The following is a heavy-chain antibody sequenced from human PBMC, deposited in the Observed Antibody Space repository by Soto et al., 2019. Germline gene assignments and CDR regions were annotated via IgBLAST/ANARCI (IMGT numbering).Heavy chain of an antibody. CDR3: AREGNLGRWIQPLDS. V-gene: IGHV4-59*01. CDR1: GDSISSYS. J-gene: IGHJ4*02. Sequence: SETLSLTCTVSGDSISSYSRSWIRQPPGKGLEWIGNIHYNGNTKHSPSLKSRVTMSVDTSKNHFSLKLISVTTADTAVYFCAREGNLGRWIQPLDSWGQGTLVTVSS. CDR2: IHYNGNT. D-gene: IGHD2-2*03.